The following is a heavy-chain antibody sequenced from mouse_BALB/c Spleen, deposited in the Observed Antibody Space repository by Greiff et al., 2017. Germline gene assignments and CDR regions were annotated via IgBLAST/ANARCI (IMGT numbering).Heavy chain of an antibody. D-gene: IGHD1-1*01. CDR1: GYSITSDYA. CDR2: ISYSGST. Sequence: EVQRVESGPGLVKPSQSLSLTCTVTGYSITSDYAWNWIRQFPGNKLEWMGYISYSGSTSYNPSLKSRISITRDTSKNQFFLQLNSVTTEDTATYYCAKLRDYFDYWGQGTTLTVSS. J-gene: IGHJ2*01. V-gene: IGHV3-2*02. CDR3: AKLRDYFDY.